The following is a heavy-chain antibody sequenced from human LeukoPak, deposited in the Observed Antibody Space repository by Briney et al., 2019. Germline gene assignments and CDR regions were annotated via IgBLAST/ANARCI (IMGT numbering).Heavy chain of an antibody. CDR1: GGSISSYY. V-gene: IGHV4-59*01. D-gene: IGHD4-17*01. CDR2: IYYSGST. J-gene: IGHJ4*02. Sequence: PSETLSLTCTVSGGSISSYYWSWIRQPPGKGLEWIGYIYYSGSTNYSPSLKSRLTISVDTSKNQFSLKLSSVTAADTAVYYCARVTSRPGAYGDHFDYWGQGTLVTVSS. CDR3: ARVTSRPGAYGDHFDY.